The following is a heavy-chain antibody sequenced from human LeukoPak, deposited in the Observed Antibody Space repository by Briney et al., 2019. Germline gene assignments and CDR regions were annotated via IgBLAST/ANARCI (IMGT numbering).Heavy chain of an antibody. CDR2: IYTSGST. D-gene: IGHD6-6*01. CDR3: ARSPVEQLGLYYYYYMDV. Sequence: NPSETLSLTCTVSGGSISSGSYYWSWIRQPAGKGLEWIGRIYTSGSTNYNPSLKSRVTISVDTSKNQFSLKLSSVTAADTAVYYCARSPVEQLGLYYYYYMDVWGKGTTVTVSS. J-gene: IGHJ6*03. CDR1: GGSISSGSYY. V-gene: IGHV4-61*02.